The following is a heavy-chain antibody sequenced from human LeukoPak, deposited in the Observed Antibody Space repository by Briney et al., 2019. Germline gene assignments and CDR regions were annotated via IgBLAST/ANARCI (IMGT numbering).Heavy chain of an antibody. CDR3: ARDLSGVRGTDY. CDR2: IYSGGST. CDR1: GFTVSSNY. Sequence: GGSLRPSCAASGFTVSSNYMSWVRQAPGKGLEWVSVIYSGGSTYYADSVKGRFTISRDNSKNTLYLQMNSLRAEDTAVYYCARDLSGVRGTDYWGQGTLVTVSS. D-gene: IGHD3-10*01. V-gene: IGHV3-66*01. J-gene: IGHJ4*02.